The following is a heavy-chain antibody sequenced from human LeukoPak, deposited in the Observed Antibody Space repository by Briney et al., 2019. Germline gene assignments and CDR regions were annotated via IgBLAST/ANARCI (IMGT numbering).Heavy chain of an antibody. J-gene: IGHJ5*02. V-gene: IGHV3-21*01. Sequence: GGSLRLSCAASGFTFSSYSMNWVRQAPGKGLEWVSSISSSSSYIYYADSVKGRFTISRDNAKNSLYLQMNSLRAEDTAVYYCARLYGSSGPTFDPWGQGTLVTVSS. CDR3: ARLYGSSGPTFDP. CDR1: GFTFSSYS. D-gene: IGHD3-22*01. CDR2: ISSSSSYI.